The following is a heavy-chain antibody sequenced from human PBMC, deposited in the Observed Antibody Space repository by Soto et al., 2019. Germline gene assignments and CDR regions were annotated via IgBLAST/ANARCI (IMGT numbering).Heavy chain of an antibody. V-gene: IGHV3-30*18. D-gene: IGHD6-19*01. J-gene: IGHJ6*02. CDR2: ISYDGSNK. CDR1: GFTFSSYG. Sequence: HPGGSLRLSCAASGFTFSSYGMHWVRQAPGKGLEWVAVISYDGSNKYYADSVKGRFTISRDNSKNTLYLQMNSLRAEDTAVYYCAKDQIGYSSGWYVFGIGSYYYYGMDVWGQGTTVTVSS. CDR3: AKDQIGYSSGWYVFGIGSYYYYGMDV.